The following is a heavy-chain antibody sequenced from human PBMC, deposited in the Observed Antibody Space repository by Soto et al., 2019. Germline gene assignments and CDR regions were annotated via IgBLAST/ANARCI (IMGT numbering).Heavy chain of an antibody. J-gene: IGHJ5*02. CDR3: ARSYDSSGYYYEGLSWFDP. CDR1: GGTFSSYA. CDR2: IIPIFGTA. D-gene: IGHD3-22*01. Sequence: SVKVSCKASGGTFSSYAISWVRQAPGQGLEWMGGIIPIFGTANYAQKFQGRVTITADESTSTAYMELSSLRSEDTAVYYCARSYDSSGYYYEGLSWFDPWGQVTLGTFSS. V-gene: IGHV1-69*13.